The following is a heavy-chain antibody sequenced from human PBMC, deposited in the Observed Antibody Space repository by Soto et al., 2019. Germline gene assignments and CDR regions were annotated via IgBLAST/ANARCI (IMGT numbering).Heavy chain of an antibody. Sequence: QVQLVQSGAEVKKPGSSVKVSCKASGGTFSSYIISWVRQAPGQGLEWMGRIIPILGIENYAQKFQGRVKIPADKSTCTAYMELSGLRSADTAVYYYASFPHTAIVGAAYCDYWGQGTLVTVSS. V-gene: IGHV1-69*02. CDR1: GGTFSSYI. J-gene: IGHJ4*02. D-gene: IGHD1-26*01. CDR3: ASFPHTAIVGAAYCDY. CDR2: IIPILGIE.